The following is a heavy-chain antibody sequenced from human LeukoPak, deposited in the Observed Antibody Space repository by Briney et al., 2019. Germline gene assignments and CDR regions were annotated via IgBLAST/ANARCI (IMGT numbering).Heavy chain of an antibody. Sequence: SETLSLTCTVSGGSISSSSYYWGWIRPPPGKGLEWLGSIYYSGSTYYNPSLKSRVTISVDTSKNQFSLKLSSVTAADTAVYYCASDKAECYDFYYYMDVWGKGTTVTVSS. CDR2: IYYSGST. V-gene: IGHV4-39*01. D-gene: IGHD3-3*01. CDR1: GGSISSSSYY. J-gene: IGHJ6*03. CDR3: ASDKAECYDFYYYMDV.